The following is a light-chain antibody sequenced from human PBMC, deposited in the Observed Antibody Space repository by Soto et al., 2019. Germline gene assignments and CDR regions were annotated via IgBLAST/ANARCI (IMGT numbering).Light chain of an antibody. CDR2: DDR. CDR3: QVWDSDTSHEV. Sequence: SYELTQPPSVSVAPGQTARITGGGNNIGSKNVHWYQQKPGQAPVLVVYDDRARPSGIPERFSGSNSGSSATLTISRVEAGDEADYYCQVWDSDTSHEVFGTGTKLTVL. CDR1: NIGSKN. J-gene: IGLJ1*01. V-gene: IGLV3-21*02.